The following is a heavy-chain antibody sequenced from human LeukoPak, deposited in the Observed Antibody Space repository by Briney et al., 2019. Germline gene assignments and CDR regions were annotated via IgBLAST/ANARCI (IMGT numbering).Heavy chain of an antibody. CDR3: ATSGVTRDYFDY. V-gene: IGHV4-59*12. CDR2: IYYSGST. Sequence: SETLSLTCTVSGGSISSYYWSWIRQPPGKGLEWIGYIYYSGSTNYNPSLKSRVTISVDKSKNQFSLKLSSVTAADTAVYYCATSGVTRDYFDYWGQGTLVTVSS. CDR1: GGSISSYY. D-gene: IGHD4-23*01. J-gene: IGHJ4*02.